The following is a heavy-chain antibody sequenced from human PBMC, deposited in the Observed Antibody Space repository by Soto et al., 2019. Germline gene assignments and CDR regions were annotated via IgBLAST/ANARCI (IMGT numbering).Heavy chain of an antibody. CDR2: ISSSSSTI. V-gene: IGHV3-48*01. CDR3: ARHSSGWYGPRVANYYFDD. Sequence: PGGSLRLSCAASGFTFSSYSMNWVRQAPGKGLEWVSYISSSSSTIYYADSVKGRFTISRDNAKNSLYLQMNSLRAEDTAVYYCARHSSGWYGPRVANYYFDDWGQGT. D-gene: IGHD6-19*01. J-gene: IGHJ4*02. CDR1: GFTFSSYS.